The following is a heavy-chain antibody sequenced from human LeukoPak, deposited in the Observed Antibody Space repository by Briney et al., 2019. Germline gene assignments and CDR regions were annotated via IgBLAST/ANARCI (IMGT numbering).Heavy chain of an antibody. Sequence: ASVKVSCKASGYTFTSYYMHWVRQAPGQGLEWMGIINPSGSSTSYAQNFQGRVTRTRDTSTSTVYMELSSLRSEDTAVYYCARGDYDFWSGYYTGNWFDPWGQGTLVTVSS. CDR2: INPSGSST. J-gene: IGHJ5*02. CDR3: ARGDYDFWSGYYTGNWFDP. D-gene: IGHD3-3*01. V-gene: IGHV1-46*03. CDR1: GYTFTSYY.